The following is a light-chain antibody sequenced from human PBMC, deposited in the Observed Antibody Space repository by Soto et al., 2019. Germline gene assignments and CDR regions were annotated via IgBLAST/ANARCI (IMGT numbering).Light chain of an antibody. J-gene: IGLJ1*01. Sequence: QSALTQPASVSGSPGQSITISCTGTSSDVGGYNYVSWHQLHPGKAPKLMVYEVSNRPSGVSNRFSGSKSGNTASLTISGLQAEDEADYYCCSYTSSSTYVFGTGTRSPS. CDR1: SSDVGGYNY. CDR2: EVS. V-gene: IGLV2-14*01. CDR3: CSYTSSSTYV.